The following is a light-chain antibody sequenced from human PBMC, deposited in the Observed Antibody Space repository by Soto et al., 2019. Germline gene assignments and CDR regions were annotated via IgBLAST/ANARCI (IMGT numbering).Light chain of an antibody. J-gene: IGKJ1*01. V-gene: IGKV1-39*01. CDR2: AAS. CDR1: QSISSY. Sequence: DIQMTQSPSSLSASVGDRVTITCRASQSISSYLNWYQQKPGKAPKLLIYAASSLQSGVPSRFSGSGSVTDFTLTISSLQPEDFATYYGQQSYSTLGTFGQGTKVEIK. CDR3: QQSYSTLGT.